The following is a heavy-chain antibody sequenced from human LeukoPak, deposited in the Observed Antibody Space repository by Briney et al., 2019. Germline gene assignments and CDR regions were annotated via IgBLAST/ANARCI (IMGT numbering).Heavy chain of an antibody. CDR2: IITILGKT. CDR3: AIEEWGAIGY. Sequence: GASVKVSCKASGGSFTFYSISRVRQVPGQGLEWMGRIITILGKTNYAQIFQGRVTITADISSSTAYMELSRLTSEDTAVYYCAIEEWGAIGYWGQGTLVTVPS. D-gene: IGHD1-26*01. J-gene: IGHJ4*02. CDR1: GGSFTFYS. V-gene: IGHV1-69*02.